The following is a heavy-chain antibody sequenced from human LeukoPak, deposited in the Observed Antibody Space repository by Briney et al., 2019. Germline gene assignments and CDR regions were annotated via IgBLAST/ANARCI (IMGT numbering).Heavy chain of an antibody. CDR3: ARDPVRRDSY. Sequence: GGSLRLSCAASGFTFNTYWMHWVRQAPGKGLVRVSHINPDGSQTNYADSVTGRFTISRDNAKNTLYLQMNSLRAEDTAVYYCARDPVRRDSYWGQGTLVTVSS. CDR2: INPDGSQT. J-gene: IGHJ4*02. CDR1: GFTFNTYW. V-gene: IGHV3-74*01. D-gene: IGHD3-10*01.